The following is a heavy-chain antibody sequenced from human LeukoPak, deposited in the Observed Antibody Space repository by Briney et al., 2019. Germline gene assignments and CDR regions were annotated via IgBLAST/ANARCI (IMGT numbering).Heavy chain of an antibody. V-gene: IGHV4-31*03. Sequence: SETLSLTCSVSGDSISRGGYYWSRIRQHPGKGLEWIGYIYYSGSTYYNPSLKSRVTMSLDTSKNQFSLTLNSVTAAATDVYSCAREALGYCSGGNCYRFDKWGQGTLVAVSS. J-gene: IGHJ4*02. CDR1: GDSISRGGYY. D-gene: IGHD2-15*01. CDR2: IYYSGST. CDR3: AREALGYCSGGNCYRFDK.